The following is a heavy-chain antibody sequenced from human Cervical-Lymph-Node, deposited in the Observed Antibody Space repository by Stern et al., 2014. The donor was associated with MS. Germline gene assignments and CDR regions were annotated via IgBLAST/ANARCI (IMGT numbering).Heavy chain of an antibody. CDR1: GFTVGNND. J-gene: IGHJ4*02. Sequence: EVQLVESGGGLVQPGGSLRLSCAASGFTVGNNDMTWVRQGPGMGLEWVSLIYSGGNTYYADSVKGRFTISRDNSKNTLYLQMNSLRPEDTAVYYCATRNIGTRGYWGQGALVTVSS. V-gene: IGHV3-66*02. CDR3: ATRNIGTRGY. D-gene: IGHD6-6*01. CDR2: IYSGGNT.